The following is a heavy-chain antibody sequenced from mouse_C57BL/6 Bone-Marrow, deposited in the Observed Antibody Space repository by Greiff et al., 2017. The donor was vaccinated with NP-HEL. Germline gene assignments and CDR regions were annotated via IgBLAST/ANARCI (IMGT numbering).Heavy chain of an antibody. Sequence: QVQLKESGAELVKPGASVKVSCKASGYTFTSYWMHWVKQRPGQGLEWIGRIHPSDSDTNYNQKFKGKATLTVDKSSSTAYMQLSSLTSEDSAVYYCATNYYGSSYGSYWGQGTTLTVSS. CDR2: IHPSDSDT. D-gene: IGHD1-1*01. CDR3: ATNYYGSSYGSY. CDR1: GYTFTSYW. J-gene: IGHJ2*01. V-gene: IGHV1-74*01.